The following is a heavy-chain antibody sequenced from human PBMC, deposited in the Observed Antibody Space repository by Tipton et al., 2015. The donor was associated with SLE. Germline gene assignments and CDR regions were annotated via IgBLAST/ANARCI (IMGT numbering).Heavy chain of an antibody. CDR2: INPNSGGT. CDR1: GYTFTAYY. D-gene: IGHD1-7*01. CDR3: VRVMSGTTLILNY. J-gene: IGHJ4*02. Sequence: QVQLVQSGPEVKKPGASVKVSCKASGYTFTAYYIHWVRQAPGQGLEWMGWINPNSGGTDYAQKFQGRVTMTRDTSINTAYMELNSLRSDDTAVFYCVRVMSGTTLILNYWGQGTLVTVSS. V-gene: IGHV1-2*02.